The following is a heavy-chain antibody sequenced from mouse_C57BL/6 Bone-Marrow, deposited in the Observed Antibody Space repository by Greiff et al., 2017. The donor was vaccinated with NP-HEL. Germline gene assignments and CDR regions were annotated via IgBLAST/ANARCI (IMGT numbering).Heavy chain of an antibody. CDR2: ISNGGGST. J-gene: IGHJ2*01. CDR3: ARRGGYYYFDY. Sequence: EVQLQESGGGLVQPGGSLKLSCAASGFTFSDYYMYWVRQTPEKRLEWVAYISNGGGSTYYPDTVKGRFTISRDNAKNTLYLQMSRLKSEDTAMYYCARRGGYYYFDYWGQGTTLTVSS. V-gene: IGHV5-12*01. D-gene: IGHD2-3*01. CDR1: GFTFSDYY.